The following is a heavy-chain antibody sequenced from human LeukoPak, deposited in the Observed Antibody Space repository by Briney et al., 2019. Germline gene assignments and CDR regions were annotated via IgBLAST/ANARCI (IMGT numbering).Heavy chain of an antibody. CDR1: GFTFSSYA. D-gene: IGHD2-2*02. Sequence: GGSLRLSCAASGFTFSSYAMSWVRQAPGKGLEWVAVISYDGSNKYYADSVKGRFTISRDNSKNTVYLQMNSLRPEDTAVYYCARDSPAVYCSSTSCYKYFFDYWGQGTLVTVSS. V-gene: IGHV3-30-3*01. J-gene: IGHJ4*02. CDR3: ARDSPAVYCSSTSCYKYFFDY. CDR2: ISYDGSNK.